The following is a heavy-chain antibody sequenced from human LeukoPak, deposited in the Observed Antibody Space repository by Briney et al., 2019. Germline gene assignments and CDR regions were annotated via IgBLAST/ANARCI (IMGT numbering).Heavy chain of an antibody. V-gene: IGHV3-23*01. Sequence: GGSLRLSCAASGFTFSSYAMGWVRQAPGKGLEWVSAISGSGGSTYYADSVKGRFTISRDNSKNTLYLQMNSLRAEDTAVYYCANQVVTATSPFDYWGQGTLVTVSS. CDR2: ISGSGGST. J-gene: IGHJ4*02. CDR3: ANQVVTATSPFDY. CDR1: GFTFSSYA. D-gene: IGHD2-21*02.